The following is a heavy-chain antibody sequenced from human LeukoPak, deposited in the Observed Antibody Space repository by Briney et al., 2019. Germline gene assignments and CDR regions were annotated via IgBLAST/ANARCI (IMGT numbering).Heavy chain of an antibody. D-gene: IGHD2-2*01. V-gene: IGHV3-23*01. J-gene: IGHJ6*02. CDR3: AKGLVPAARYGMDV. Sequence: PGGSLRLSCAASGFTFSSYAMSWVRQAPGKGLEWVSAISGSGGSTYYADSVKGRLTISRDNSKNTLYPQMNSLRAEDTAVYYCAKGLVPAARYGMDVWGQGTTVTVSS. CDR2: ISGSGGST. CDR1: GFTFSSYA.